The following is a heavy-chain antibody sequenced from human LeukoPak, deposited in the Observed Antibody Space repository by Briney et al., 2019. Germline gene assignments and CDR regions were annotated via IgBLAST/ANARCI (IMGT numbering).Heavy chain of an antibody. CDR2: INSDGSST. V-gene: IGHV3-74*01. Sequence: PGGALRLSCAASGFTFNIYWLHWVRQAPGKGLVWVAHINSDGSSTTYAGSVKGRFTISRDNAKNTLYLQMNSLRAEHTAVYYCARDRGYSPDYWGQGTLVTVSS. CDR1: GFTFNIYW. D-gene: IGHD5-18*01. CDR3: ARDRGYSPDY. J-gene: IGHJ4*02.